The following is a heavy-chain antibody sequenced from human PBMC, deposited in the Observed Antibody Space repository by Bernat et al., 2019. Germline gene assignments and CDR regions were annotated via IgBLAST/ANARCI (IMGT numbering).Heavy chain of an antibody. CDR1: GGSFSGYY. CDR2: INHSGST. D-gene: IGHD6-13*01. Sequence: QVQLQQWGAGLLKPSETLSLTCAVYGGSFSGYYWSWIRQPPGKGLEWIGEINHSGSTNYNPSLKSRVTISVDTSKNQFSLKLSSVTAADTAGYDCAGSFIAAAYYFDYWGQGTLVTVSS. CDR3: AGSFIAAAYYFDY. V-gene: IGHV4-34*01. J-gene: IGHJ4*02.